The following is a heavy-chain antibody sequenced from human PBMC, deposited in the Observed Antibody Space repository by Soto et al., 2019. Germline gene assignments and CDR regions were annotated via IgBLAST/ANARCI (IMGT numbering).Heavy chain of an antibody. CDR1: GGTFDNYT. J-gene: IGHJ5*02. CDR3: SIEFTYSDFAYLLSP. CDR2: IFTIVDIP. Sequence: VQPVQSGAEVKKPGSSVRVSCKTSGGTFDNYTINWVRQAPGQGLEWMGRIFTIVDIPNSAQKFRDRVIITADIANGADQLELTSLRSQEPALSYFSIEFTYSDFAYLLSPWCRGTLITVPS. V-gene: IGHV1-69*08. D-gene: IGHD3-9*01.